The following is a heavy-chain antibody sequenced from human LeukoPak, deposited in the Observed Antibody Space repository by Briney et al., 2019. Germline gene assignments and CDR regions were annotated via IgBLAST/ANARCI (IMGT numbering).Heavy chain of an antibody. J-gene: IGHJ3*02. CDR3: ARVAGWSPSAFDI. CDR1: GGSISSYY. D-gene: IGHD2-15*01. CDR2: IYYSGST. Sequence: SETLSLTCTASGGSISSYYWSWIRQPPGKGLEWIGYIYYSGSTNYNPSLKSRVTISVDTSKNQFSLKLSSVTAADTAVYYCARVAGWSPSAFDIWGQGTMVTVSS. V-gene: IGHV4-59*01.